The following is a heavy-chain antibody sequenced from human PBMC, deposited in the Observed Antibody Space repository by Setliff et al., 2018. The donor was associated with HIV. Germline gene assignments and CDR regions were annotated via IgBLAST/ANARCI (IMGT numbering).Heavy chain of an antibody. D-gene: IGHD3-10*02. Sequence: SETLSLTCTVSGDFFSSDYYWGWFRQPPGKGLEWIGEIKHTGTTIYNVSLMSRVTISIDMSKNQFSLKLSSVTAADTAVYYCARDESGMFGGDALDIWGQGTMVTVSS. V-gene: IGHV4-34*01. CDR2: IKHTGTT. CDR3: ARDESGMFGGDALDI. J-gene: IGHJ3*02. CDR1: GDFFSSDYY.